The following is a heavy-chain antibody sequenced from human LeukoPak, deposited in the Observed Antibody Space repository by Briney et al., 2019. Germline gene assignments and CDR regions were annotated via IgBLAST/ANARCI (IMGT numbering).Heavy chain of an antibody. J-gene: IGHJ6*02. CDR2: IKSRLDGGTT. V-gene: IGHV3-15*01. CDR1: RFTFSRYA. D-gene: IGHD1-7*01. Sequence: PGGSLRLSCAASRFTFSRYAMSWVRQAPGKGLEWVGRIKSRLDGGTTDYGAPVKGRFTISRDDSKNTLYLQMNSLKTEDTAVYYCAAAGTTYYYYYAMDVWGHGTTVTVSS. CDR3: AAAGTTYYYYYAMDV.